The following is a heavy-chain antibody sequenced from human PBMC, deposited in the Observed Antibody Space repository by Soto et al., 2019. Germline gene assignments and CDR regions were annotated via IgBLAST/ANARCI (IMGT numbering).Heavy chain of an antibody. V-gene: IGHV4-31*03. Sequence: SETLSLTCTVSGGSISSGGYYWSWIRQHPGKGLEWIGYIYYSGSTYYNPSLKSRVTISVDTSKNQFSLKLSSVTAADTAVYYCARRKATVTARMGFDIWGQGTMVTVSS. J-gene: IGHJ3*02. CDR1: GGSISSGGYY. D-gene: IGHD4-17*01. CDR2: IYYSGST. CDR3: ARRKATVTARMGFDI.